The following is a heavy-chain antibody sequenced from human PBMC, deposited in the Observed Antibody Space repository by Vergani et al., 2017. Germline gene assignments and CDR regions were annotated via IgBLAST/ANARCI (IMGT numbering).Heavy chain of an antibody. D-gene: IGHD1-1*01. J-gene: IGHJ3*02. CDR2: IRNKANDYTT. CDR3: VRVKGSNWNDHLYDI. V-gene: IGHV3-72*01. CDR1: GFTFGDHY. Sequence: VQLVESGGGVVQPGRSLRLSCAASGFTFGDHYMDWVRQAPGKGLEWVGRIRNKANDYTTQYAASVKGRFTISRDDSKSYPYLQMNSLQTEDTALYYCVRVKGSNWNDHLYDIWGQGTLVTVSS.